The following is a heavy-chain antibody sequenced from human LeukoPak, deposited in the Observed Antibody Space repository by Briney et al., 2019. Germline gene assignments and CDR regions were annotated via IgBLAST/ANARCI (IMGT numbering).Heavy chain of an antibody. V-gene: IGHV1-8*03. D-gene: IGHD5-18*01. CDR3: ARGYSSDAFDI. J-gene: IGHJ3*02. Sequence: ASVKVSCKASGYTFTSYDINWVRQATGQGLEWLGWMNPNSGNTGYAQKFQGRVTITRNTSISTAYMELSSLRSEDTAVYYCARGYSSDAFDIWGQGTMVTVSS. CDR2: MNPNSGNT. CDR1: GYTFTSYD.